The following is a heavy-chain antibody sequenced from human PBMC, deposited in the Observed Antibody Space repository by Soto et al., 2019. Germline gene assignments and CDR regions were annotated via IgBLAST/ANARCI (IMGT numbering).Heavy chain of an antibody. CDR3: ARGGDTTKVDY. V-gene: IGHV4-31*03. CDR1: GGSITSSGYF. J-gene: IGHJ4*02. CDR2: TSNSGST. D-gene: IGHD3-16*01. Sequence: QVQLQESGPGLVKPSQTLSLTCTVSGGSITSSGYFWSWIRQHPGEGPEWIGFTSNSGSTSYNPSLKRRVTLSVDTSSNQFSLILKSVTAADTAVYYCARGGDTTKVDYWGQGTLVTVSP.